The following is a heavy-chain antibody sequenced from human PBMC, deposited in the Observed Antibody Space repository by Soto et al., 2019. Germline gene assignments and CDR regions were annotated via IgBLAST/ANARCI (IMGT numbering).Heavy chain of an antibody. J-gene: IGHJ6*03. CDR1: GYTFTGYY. CDR2: INPNSGGT. Sequence: ASVKVSCKASGYTFTGYYMHWVRQAPGQGLEWMGWINPNSGGTNYAQKFQGWVTMTRDTSISTAYMELSRLRSDDTAVYYCARAMNTGDYGDYEGYYYYMDVWGKGTTVTVSS. D-gene: IGHD4-17*01. V-gene: IGHV1-2*04. CDR3: ARAMNTGDYGDYEGYYYYMDV.